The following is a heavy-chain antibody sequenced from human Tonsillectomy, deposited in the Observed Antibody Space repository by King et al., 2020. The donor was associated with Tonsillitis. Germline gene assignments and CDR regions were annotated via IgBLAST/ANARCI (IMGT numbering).Heavy chain of an antibody. D-gene: IGHD2-2*01. CDR2: INPNSGGT. Sequence: QLVQSGAEVKKPGASVKVSCKASGYTFTGYYMHWVRQAPGQGLEWMGWINPNSGGTNYAQTFQGRVTMTRDTSISTAYMELSRLRSDDTAVYYCARYRYCSSTSCPPHYYYYYGMDVWGQGTTVTVSS. V-gene: IGHV1-2*02. J-gene: IGHJ6*02. CDR1: GYTFTGYY. CDR3: ARYRYCSSTSCPPHYYYYYGMDV.